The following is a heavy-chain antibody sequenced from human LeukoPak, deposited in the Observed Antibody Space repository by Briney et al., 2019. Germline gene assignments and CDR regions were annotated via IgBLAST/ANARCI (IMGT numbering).Heavy chain of an antibody. CDR1: GFTFSNAW. CDR3: TTVQQWLAQALGY. CDR2: IKKKSDGGAT. J-gene: IGHJ4*02. D-gene: IGHD6-19*01. V-gene: IGHV3-15*01. Sequence: GGSLRLSCPASGFTFSNAWMTWVRQAPGKGLEWVGHIKKKSDGGATDYAAPVKGRFTISRDDSKDTLYLQMNSLKTEDTAVYYCTTVQQWLAQALGYWGQGTLVTVSS.